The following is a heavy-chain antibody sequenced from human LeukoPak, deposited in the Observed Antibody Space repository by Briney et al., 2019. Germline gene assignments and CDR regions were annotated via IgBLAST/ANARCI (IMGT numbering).Heavy chain of an antibody. CDR2: INPNSGGT. J-gene: IGHJ4*02. D-gene: IGHD3-16*01. CDR3: ARTYYDYVWGSYGFDY. V-gene: IGHV1-2*06. Sequence: ASVKVSCKASGYTFTGYYMHWVRQAPGQGLEWMGRINPNSGGTNYAQKFQGRVTMTRDTSISTAYMELSRLRSDDTAVYYCARTYYDYVWGSYGFDYWGQGTLVTVSS. CDR1: GYTFTGYY.